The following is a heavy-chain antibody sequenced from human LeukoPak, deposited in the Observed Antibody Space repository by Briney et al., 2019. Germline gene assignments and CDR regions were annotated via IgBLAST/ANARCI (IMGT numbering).Heavy chain of an antibody. CDR2: IHYSGST. D-gene: IGHD3-16*01. CDR1: DDSINNNY. Sequence: SETLSLTCTVSDDSINNNYWSWIRQPPGKELECIGYIHYSGSTNYNPSLKSRVTISVDTSKNQFSLKLNSVTAADTAVYYCARRGLNRQNFDYWGQGTLVTVSS. J-gene: IGHJ4*02. V-gene: IGHV4-59*08. CDR3: ARRGLNRQNFDY.